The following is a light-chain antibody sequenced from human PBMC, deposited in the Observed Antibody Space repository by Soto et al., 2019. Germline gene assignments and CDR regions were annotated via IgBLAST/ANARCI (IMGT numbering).Light chain of an antibody. J-gene: IGKJ1*01. CDR3: QQYNNWPPRT. CDR2: GAS. CDR1: QSVSSN. Sequence: EIVMTQSPATLSVSPGERATLSCRASQSVSSNLAWYQQKPGQAPRLLIYGASIRATGIPARFSGSRSGTEFTLTISSLQSEDFAVYYCQQYNNWPPRTFGQGTKVEIK. V-gene: IGKV3-15*01.